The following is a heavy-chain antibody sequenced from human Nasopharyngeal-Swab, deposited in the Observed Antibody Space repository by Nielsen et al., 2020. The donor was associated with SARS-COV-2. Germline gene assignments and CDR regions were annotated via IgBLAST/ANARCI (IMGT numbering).Heavy chain of an antibody. D-gene: IGHD3-22*01. V-gene: IGHV4-39*07. CDR1: GGSISSSSYY. Sequence: GSLRLSCTVSGGSISSSSYYWGWIRQPPGKGLEWIGSIYYSGSTYYNPSLKSRVAISVDTSKNQFSLKLSSVTAADTAVYYCARVYYDSSGYYYYYYYYYMDVWGKGTTVTVSS. J-gene: IGHJ6*03. CDR2: IYYSGST. CDR3: ARVYYDSSGYYYYYYYYYMDV.